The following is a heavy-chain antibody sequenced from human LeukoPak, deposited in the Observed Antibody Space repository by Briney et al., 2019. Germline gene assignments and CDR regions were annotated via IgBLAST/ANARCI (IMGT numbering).Heavy chain of an antibody. CDR1: GYTFTSHY. CDR3: ARGPRAAADDY. CDR2: INPNGGST. J-gene: IGHJ4*02. D-gene: IGHD6-13*01. Sequence: VASVKVSCKASGYTFTSHYIHWVRQAPGQGLEWMGIINPNGGSTSYAQKFQGRVTITRDTSASTAYMELSSLTSEDTGIYYCARGPRAAADDYWGQGTLVTVSS. V-gene: IGHV1-46*01.